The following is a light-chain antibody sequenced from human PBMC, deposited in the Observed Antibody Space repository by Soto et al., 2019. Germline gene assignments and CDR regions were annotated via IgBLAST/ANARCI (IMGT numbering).Light chain of an antibody. CDR1: SSDVGNYNY. CDR3: SSYAGSKTL. V-gene: IGLV2-8*01. CDR2: EVT. J-gene: IGLJ3*02. Sequence: QSALTQPPSASGSPGQSVTISCTGTSSDVGNYNYVSWYQQHPGKPPKLMIYEVTKRPSGFPDRFSGSKSGNTASLTVSGLQAEDEADYYCSSYAGSKTLFGGGTKVTVL.